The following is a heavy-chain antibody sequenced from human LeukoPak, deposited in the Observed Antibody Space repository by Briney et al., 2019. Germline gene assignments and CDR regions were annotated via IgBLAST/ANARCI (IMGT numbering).Heavy chain of an antibody. CDR1: GFTFSNYG. V-gene: IGHV3-30*03. D-gene: IGHD7-27*01. Sequence: PGGSLRLSCATSGFTFSNYGMHWVRQAPGKGLEWVAVISYDGSNKYYADSVKGRFTISRDNAKNSLYLQMNSLRAEDTAVYYCARDRNWGPDYWGQGTLVTVSS. CDR2: ISYDGSNK. J-gene: IGHJ4*02. CDR3: ARDRNWGPDY.